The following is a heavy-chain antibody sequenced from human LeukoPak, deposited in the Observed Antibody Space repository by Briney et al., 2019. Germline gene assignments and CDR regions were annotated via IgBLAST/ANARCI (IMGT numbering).Heavy chain of an antibody. CDR2: IYYSGST. V-gene: IGHV4-59*08. Sequence: SETLSLTCTVSGGSISSYYWSWIRQPPGKGLEWIGYIYYSGSTNYNPSLKSRVTTSVDTSKNQFSLKLSSVTAADTAVYYCARLAAAGKDRDFDYWGQGTLVTVSS. J-gene: IGHJ4*02. D-gene: IGHD6-13*01. CDR1: GGSISSYY. CDR3: ARLAAAGKDRDFDY.